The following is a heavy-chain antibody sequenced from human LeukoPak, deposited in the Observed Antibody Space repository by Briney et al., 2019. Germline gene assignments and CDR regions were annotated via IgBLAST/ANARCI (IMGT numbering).Heavy chain of an antibody. D-gene: IGHD3-3*01. CDR1: GFTFSSYG. CDR2: ISYDGSNK. CDR3: AKESRGIRFLAFDY. V-gene: IGHV3-30*18. Sequence: GRSLRLSCAASGFTFSSYGMHWVRQAPGKGLEWVAVISYDGSNKYYADSVKGRFTISRDNSKNTLYLQMNSLRAEDTAVYYCAKESRGIRFLAFDYWGQGTLVTVSS. J-gene: IGHJ4*02.